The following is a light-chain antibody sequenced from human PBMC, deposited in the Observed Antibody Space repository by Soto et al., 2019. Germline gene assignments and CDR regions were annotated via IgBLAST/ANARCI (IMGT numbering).Light chain of an antibody. CDR3: SSYTPSSTQV. CDR2: EVS. CDR1: SSDVGYYNY. V-gene: IGLV2-14*01. Sequence: QSVLTQPASVSGSPGQSITISCTGTSSDVGYYNYVSWYQHHPGKVPKLMIYEVSNRPSGVSNRFSGSKSGNTASLTISGLQAEDEADYYCSSYTPSSTQVFGGGTKVTVL. J-gene: IGLJ3*02.